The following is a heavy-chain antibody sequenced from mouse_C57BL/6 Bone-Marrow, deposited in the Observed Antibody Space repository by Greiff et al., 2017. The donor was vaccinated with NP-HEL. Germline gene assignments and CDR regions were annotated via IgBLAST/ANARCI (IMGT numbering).Heavy chain of an antibody. J-gene: IGHJ3*01. CDR1: GFTFSSYG. V-gene: IGHV5-6*01. CDR2: ISSGGRYT. CDR3: SRHKDYDAFAY. D-gene: IGHD2-4*01. Sequence: EVKLVESGGDLVKPGGSLKLSCAASGFTFSSYGMSWVRQTPDKRLEWVATISSGGRYTYYPDSVKGRFTISRDNAKNTLYLQMSSLKSEDTAMYYCSRHKDYDAFAYWGQGTLVTVSA.